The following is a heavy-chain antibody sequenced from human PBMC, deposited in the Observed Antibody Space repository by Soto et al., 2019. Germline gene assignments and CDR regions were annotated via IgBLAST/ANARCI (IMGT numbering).Heavy chain of an antibody. CDR2: IIPIFATP. CDR1: GGTFGNSA. V-gene: IGHV1-69*12. D-gene: IGHD6-25*01. Sequence: QVQLVQSGAEVKKPVSSVTVSCKASGGTFGNSAISWVRPAPGQGLEWMGGIIPIFATPDYAQKFQGRGTITADAATTTTYLESTSLRSEDTAVYYCERDTDRLQCGGNYYDARDVLGQGTAVTVSS. J-gene: IGHJ6*02. CDR3: ERDTDRLQCGGNYYDARDV.